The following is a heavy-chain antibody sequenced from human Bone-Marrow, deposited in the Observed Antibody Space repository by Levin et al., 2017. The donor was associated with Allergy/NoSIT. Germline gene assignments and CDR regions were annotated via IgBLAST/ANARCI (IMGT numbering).Heavy chain of an antibody. Sequence: GGSLRLSCAASGFTFSSYGMHWVRQAPGKGLEWVAVIWYDGSNKYYADSVKGRFTISRDNSKNTLYLQMNSLRAEDTAVYYCARDGLRWELLGQNWFDPWGQGTLVTVSS. J-gene: IGHJ5*02. CDR1: GFTFSSYG. D-gene: IGHD1-26*01. V-gene: IGHV3-33*01. CDR3: ARDGLRWELLGQNWFDP. CDR2: IWYDGSNK.